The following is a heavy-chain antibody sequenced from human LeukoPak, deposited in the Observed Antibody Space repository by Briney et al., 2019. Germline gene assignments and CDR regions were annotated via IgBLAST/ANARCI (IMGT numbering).Heavy chain of an antibody. V-gene: IGHV3-53*01. CDR3: ARDSYGDANFDS. D-gene: IGHD4-17*01. CDR2: IYADGNT. J-gene: IGHJ4*02. Sequence: PGGSLRLSCAASGFIVDTNYMTWVRQATGRGLESVSFIYADGNTYYADSVKGRFTISREISKNAVYLQMNSLRAEDTAVYYCARDSYGDANFDSWGQGTLVTVSS. CDR1: GFIVDTNY.